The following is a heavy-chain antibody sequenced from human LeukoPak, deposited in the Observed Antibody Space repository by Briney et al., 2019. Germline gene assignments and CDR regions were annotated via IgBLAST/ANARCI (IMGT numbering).Heavy chain of an antibody. J-gene: IGHJ6*03. CDR2: IRYDGSNK. V-gene: IGHV3-30*02. D-gene: IGHD3-10*01. CDR3: ARLMAVRGGHYYYFMDV. Sequence: PGGSLRLSCAASGFTFSSYAMSWVRQAPGKGLEWVAFIRYDGSNKYYADSVKGRFTISRDNSKNTLYLQMNSLRAEDTAVYYCARLMAVRGGHYYYFMDVWGKGTTVTVSS. CDR1: GFTFSSYA.